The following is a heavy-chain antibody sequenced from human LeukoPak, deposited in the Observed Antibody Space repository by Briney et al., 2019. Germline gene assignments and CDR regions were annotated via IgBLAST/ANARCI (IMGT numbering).Heavy chain of an antibody. J-gene: IGHJ5*02. CDR2: ISYDGSNK. CDR1: GFTFSSYA. D-gene: IGHD3-22*01. Sequence: GRSLRLSCAASGFTFSSYAMHWVRQAPGKGLEWVAVISYDGSNKYYADSVKGRFTISRDNSKNTLHLQMNSLRAEDTAVYYCARGGHYDSSGSRPFDPWGQGTLVTVSS. CDR3: ARGGHYDSSGSRPFDP. V-gene: IGHV3-30-3*01.